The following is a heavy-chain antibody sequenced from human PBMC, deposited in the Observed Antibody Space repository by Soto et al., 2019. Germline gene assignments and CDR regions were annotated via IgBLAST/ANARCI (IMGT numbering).Heavy chain of an antibody. V-gene: IGHV3-23*01. J-gene: IGHJ4*02. D-gene: IGHD6-13*01. CDR1: GFTFSSYA. CDR3: AKDRTRVAAAGDYFDY. Sequence: GESLKISCAASGFTFSSYAMSWVRQAPGKGLEWVSAISGSGGSTYYADSVKGRFTISRDNSKNTLYLQMNSLRAEDTAVYYCAKDRTRVAAAGDYFDYWGQGTLVTVSS. CDR2: ISGSGGST.